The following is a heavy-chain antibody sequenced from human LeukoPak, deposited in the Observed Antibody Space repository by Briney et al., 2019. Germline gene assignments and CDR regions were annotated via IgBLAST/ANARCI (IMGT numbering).Heavy chain of an antibody. CDR3: ARHSAYCGGDCYSEWYYGMDV. J-gene: IGHJ6*02. V-gene: IGHV1-8*01. CDR1: GYTFTSYD. D-gene: IGHD2-21*02. Sequence: ASVTVSFKASGYTFTSYDINWVRQAPGQGLERMGWMNPNSGNTGYAQKFQGRVTMTRNTSISTAYMELSSLRSEDTAVYYCARHSAYCGGDCYSEWYYGMDVWGQGTTVTVSS. CDR2: MNPNSGNT.